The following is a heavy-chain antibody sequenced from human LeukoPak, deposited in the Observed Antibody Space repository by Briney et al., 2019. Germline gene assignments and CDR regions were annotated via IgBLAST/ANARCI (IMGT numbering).Heavy chain of an antibody. CDR1: GFTFSSYG. CDR3: ARETAAYFDY. Sequence: GGSLRLSCAASGFTFSSYGMHWVRQAPGKGLEWVAIIWYDGNNKYYADSVKGRFTISRDNSKNTLHLQMNSLRVEDTAVYYCARETAAYFDYWGQGTLVTVSS. V-gene: IGHV3-33*01. D-gene: IGHD2-21*02. J-gene: IGHJ4*02. CDR2: IWYDGNNK.